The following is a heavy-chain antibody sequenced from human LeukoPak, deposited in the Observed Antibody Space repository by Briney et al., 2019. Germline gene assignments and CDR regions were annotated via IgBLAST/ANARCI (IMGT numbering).Heavy chain of an antibody. CDR3: ARAYGDYESYAFDI. CDR1: GFTFSSYG. Sequence: GGSLILSCAASGFTFSSYGMHWVRQAPGKGLEWVAVISYDGSNKYYADSVKGRFTISRDNSKNTLYLQMNSLRAEDTAVYYCARAYGDYESYAFDIWGQGTMVTVSS. D-gene: IGHD4-17*01. V-gene: IGHV3-30*03. CDR2: ISYDGSNK. J-gene: IGHJ3*02.